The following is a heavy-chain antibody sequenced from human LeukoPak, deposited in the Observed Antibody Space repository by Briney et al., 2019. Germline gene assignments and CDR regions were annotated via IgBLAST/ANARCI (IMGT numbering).Heavy chain of an antibody. CDR1: GYTFTSYA. Sequence: GASVKVSCKASGYTFTSYAMHWVRQAPGQRLEWMGWINAGNGNAKYSQEFQGRVTITRDTSASTAYMELSSLRSEDMAVYYCARGHYSSGSLTEYYYYYYMDVWGKGTTVTVSS. CDR2: INAGNGNA. J-gene: IGHJ6*03. D-gene: IGHD6-19*01. CDR3: ARGHYSSGSLTEYYYYYYMDV. V-gene: IGHV1-3*03.